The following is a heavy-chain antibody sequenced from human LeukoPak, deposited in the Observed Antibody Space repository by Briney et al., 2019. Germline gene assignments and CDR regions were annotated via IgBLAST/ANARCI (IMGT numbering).Heavy chain of an antibody. CDR3: SRGSYRMDV. CDR1: GFTFSTYW. CDR2: INSDGSST. Sequence: GGSLRLSCAASGFTFSTYWMHWVRQAPGKGLVWVSRINSDGSSTTYADSVKGRFTISRDNAKNTLYLQMNSLRDEDTAVFNCSRGSYRMDVWGQGTTVTVSS. V-gene: IGHV3-74*01. J-gene: IGHJ6*02.